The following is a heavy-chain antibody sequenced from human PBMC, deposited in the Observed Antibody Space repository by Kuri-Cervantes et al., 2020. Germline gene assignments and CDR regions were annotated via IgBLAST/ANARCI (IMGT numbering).Heavy chain of an antibody. Sequence: SETLSLTCTVSGGSISSSSYYWSWIRQPAGKGLEWIGRIYTSGSTNYNPSLKSRVTMSVDTSKNQFSLKLSSVTAADTAVYYCARYEAGGRVFGYWGQGNRV. D-gene: IGHD1-26*01. V-gene: IGHV4-61*02. CDR3: ARYEAGGRVFGY. CDR1: GGSISSSSYY. J-gene: IGHJ4*02. CDR2: IYTSGST.